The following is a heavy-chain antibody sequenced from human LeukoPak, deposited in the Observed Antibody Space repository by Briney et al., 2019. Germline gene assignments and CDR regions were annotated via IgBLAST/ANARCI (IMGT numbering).Heavy chain of an antibody. J-gene: IGHJ5*02. V-gene: IGHV3-23*01. CDR3: AKGYDILTGYDP. CDR1: GFTFSSYA. Sequence: PGGSLRLSCAASGFTFSSYAMSWVRQAPGKGLEWVSAISGSGGSTYYADSVKGRFTISRDNSKNTLYLQMNSLRAEDTTVYYCAKGYDILTGYDPWGQGTLVTVSS. CDR2: ISGSGGST. D-gene: IGHD3-9*01.